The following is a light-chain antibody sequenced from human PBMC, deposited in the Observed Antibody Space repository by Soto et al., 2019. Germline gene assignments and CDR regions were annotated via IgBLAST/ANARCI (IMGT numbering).Light chain of an antibody. CDR1: QGISRW. CDR2: GAS. CDR3: QQAKNFPLT. J-gene: IGKJ4*01. V-gene: IGKV1-12*01. Sequence: DIQMTQSPSSVSASVGDRITIACRASQGISRWLAWYQQKPGKAPRLLIYGASTLQSGVPSRFSASGSGTEFTLTISSLQPEDFATYFCQQAKNFPLTFGGGTKVDIK.